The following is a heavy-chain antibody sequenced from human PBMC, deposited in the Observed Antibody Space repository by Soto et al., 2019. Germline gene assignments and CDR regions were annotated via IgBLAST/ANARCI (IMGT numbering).Heavy chain of an antibody. CDR1: GFAFTTFA. CDR3: ARDNSGTPGHDGFDM. J-gene: IGHJ3*02. CDR2: IWYDGSNI. Sequence: QVRLVESGGGVVQPGRSLRLSCAASGFAFTTFAMHWVRQCPGKGLEWVAIIWYDGSNIYYGDSVKGRFTISRDNSRNTLNLQMNSLRVEDTAVYYCARDNSGTPGHDGFDMWGRGTMVTVSS. D-gene: IGHD1-1*01. V-gene: IGHV3-33*01.